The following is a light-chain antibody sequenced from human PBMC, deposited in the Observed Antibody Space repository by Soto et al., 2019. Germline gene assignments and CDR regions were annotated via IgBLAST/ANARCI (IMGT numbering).Light chain of an antibody. CDR2: DVS. V-gene: IGLV2-14*01. CDR1: SSDVGGYNY. Sequence: QSARTQPASVSGSPGQSITISCTGTSSDVGGYNYVSWYQQHPGKAPKLMIYDVSNRPSGVSNRFSGSKSGNTASLTISGLQAEDEADYYCSSYTSSSTLFGGGTQLTVL. CDR3: SSYTSSSTL. J-gene: IGLJ2*01.